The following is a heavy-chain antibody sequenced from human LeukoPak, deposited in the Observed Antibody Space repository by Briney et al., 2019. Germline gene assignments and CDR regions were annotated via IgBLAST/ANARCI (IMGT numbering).Heavy chain of an antibody. CDR2: IYHSGRT. V-gene: IGHV4-59*02. D-gene: IGHD3-16*02. CDR1: GAXVFNHY. CDR3: ASLEEYGTYHY. J-gene: IGHJ4*02. Sequence: SETLSLTCTVSGAXVFNHYCSWIRQPPGKRLEWLGYIYHSGRTTYNPSLKSRVTISVDTSKDQFSLKLTSVTAADTAVYYCASLEEYGTYHYWGQGTLVTVSS.